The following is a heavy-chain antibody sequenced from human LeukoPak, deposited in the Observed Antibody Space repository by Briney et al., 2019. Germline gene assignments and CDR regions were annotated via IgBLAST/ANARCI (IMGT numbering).Heavy chain of an antibody. D-gene: IGHD6-13*01. Sequence: ASVKVSCKASGYTFTSYDINWVRQATGQGLEWMGWMNPNSGNTGYAQKFQGRVTMTRNTSISTAYMELSSLRSEDTAVYYCARGSRISSWYVYWGQGTLVTVSS. CDR3: ARGSRISSWYVY. J-gene: IGHJ4*02. V-gene: IGHV1-8*01. CDR1: GYTFTSYD. CDR2: MNPNSGNT.